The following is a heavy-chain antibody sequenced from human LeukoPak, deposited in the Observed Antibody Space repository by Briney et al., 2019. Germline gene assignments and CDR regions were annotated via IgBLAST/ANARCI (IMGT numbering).Heavy chain of an antibody. CDR3: ARPYCSSTSCPE. CDR2: IYYSGST. D-gene: IGHD2-2*01. CDR1: GFTFSSYSMN. J-gene: IGHJ4*02. V-gene: IGHV4-39*01. Sequence: GSLRLSCAASGFTFSSYSMNRVRQAPGKGLEWIGSIYYSGSTYYNPSLKSRVTISVDTSKNQFSLKLSFVTAADTAVYYCARPYCSSTSCPEWGQGTLVTVSS.